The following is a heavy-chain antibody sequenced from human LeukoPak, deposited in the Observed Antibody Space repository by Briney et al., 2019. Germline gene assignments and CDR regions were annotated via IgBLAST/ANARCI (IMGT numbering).Heavy chain of an antibody. D-gene: IGHD3-22*01. V-gene: IGHV1-69*04. CDR3: ARAAMIVVVKDYYYYYGMDV. Sequence: SVKVSCKASGGTFSSYAISWVRQAPGQGLEWMGRIIPIFGIANYAQKFQGRVTITADKSTSTAYMELSSLRSEDTAVYYCARAAMIVVVKDYYYYYGMDVWGQGTTVNVSS. CDR2: IIPIFGIA. CDR1: GGTFSSYA. J-gene: IGHJ6*02.